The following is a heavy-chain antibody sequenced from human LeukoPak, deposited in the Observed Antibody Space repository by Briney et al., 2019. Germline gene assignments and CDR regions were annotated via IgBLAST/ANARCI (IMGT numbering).Heavy chain of an antibody. CDR2: ISYDGSNK. CDR3: AREGYYYDSSGSLVGLDY. CDR1: GFTFSSYA. D-gene: IGHD3-22*01. V-gene: IGHV3-30*04. J-gene: IGHJ4*02. Sequence: GGSLRLSCAASGFTFSSYAMHWVRQAPGKGLEWVAVISYDGSNKYYADSVKGRFTISGDNSKNTLYLQMNSLRAEDTAVYYCAREGYYYDSSGSLVGLDYWGQGTLVTVSS.